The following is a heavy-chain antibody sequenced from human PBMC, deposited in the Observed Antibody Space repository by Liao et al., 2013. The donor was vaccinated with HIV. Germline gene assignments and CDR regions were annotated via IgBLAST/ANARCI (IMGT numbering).Heavy chain of an antibody. CDR1: GGSFSGYY. V-gene: IGHV4-34*01. J-gene: IGHJ4*02. D-gene: IGHD5-12*01. CDR2: INHSGST. Sequence: QVQLQQWGAGLLKPSETLSLTCAVYGGSFSGYYWSWIRQPPGKGLEWIGEINHSGSTNYNPSLKSRVTISVDTSKNQFSLKLSSVTAADTAVYYCARSKWLRFMDYWGQGTLVTVSS. CDR3: ARSKWLRFMDY.